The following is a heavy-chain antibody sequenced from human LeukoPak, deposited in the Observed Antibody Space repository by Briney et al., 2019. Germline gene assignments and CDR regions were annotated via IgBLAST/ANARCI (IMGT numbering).Heavy chain of an antibody. V-gene: IGHV4-61*02. Sequence: SETLSLTCTVSGGSISSGSYYWSWIRQPAGKGLEWIGRIYTSGSTNYNPSLKSRVTISVDTSKNQFSLKLSSVTAADTAVYYCARSSSGYYYFLDYWGQGTLVTVSS. CDR2: IYTSGST. CDR1: GGSISSGSYY. CDR3: ARSSSGYYYFLDY. D-gene: IGHD3-22*01. J-gene: IGHJ4*02.